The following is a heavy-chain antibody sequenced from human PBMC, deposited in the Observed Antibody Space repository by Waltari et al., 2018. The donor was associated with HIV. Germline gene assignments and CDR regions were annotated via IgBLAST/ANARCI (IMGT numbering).Heavy chain of an antibody. D-gene: IGHD5-18*01. J-gene: IGHJ4*02. CDR2: ISYDGSNK. CDR3: AKDRGGYSYIFDF. V-gene: IGHV3-30*18. Sequence: QVQLVESGGGVVQPGASLVLTCAASGLTCLPYGIHWVRQAPGKGLEWVAVISYDGSNKYYADSVKGRFTISRDNSKNTLYLQMNSLRAEDTAVYYCAKDRGGYSYIFDFWGQGTLVTVSS. CDR1: GLTCLPYG.